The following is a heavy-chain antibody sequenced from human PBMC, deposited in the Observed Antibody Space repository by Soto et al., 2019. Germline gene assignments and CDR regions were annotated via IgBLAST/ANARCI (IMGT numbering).Heavy chain of an antibody. Sequence: ASVKVSCKASGYTFTSYDINWERQATGQGLEWMGWMNPNSGNTGYAQKFQGRVTMTRNTSISTAYMELSSLRSEDTAVYYCARTIRVTIFGVVIDYYYYYGMDVWGQGTTVTVSS. CDR2: MNPNSGNT. CDR1: GYTFTSYD. J-gene: IGHJ6*02. D-gene: IGHD3-3*01. V-gene: IGHV1-8*01. CDR3: ARTIRVTIFGVVIDYYYYYGMDV.